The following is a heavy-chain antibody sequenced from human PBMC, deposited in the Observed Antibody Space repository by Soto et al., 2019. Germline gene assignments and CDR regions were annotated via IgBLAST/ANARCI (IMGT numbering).Heavy chain of an antibody. CDR3: ATSPGGGGY. J-gene: IGHJ4*02. CDR2: IYSGGYT. Sequence: EVQLVESGGGLIQPGGSLRLSCAVSGFTVSNNYMSWVRQAPGKGLEGVSVIYSGGYTAYGDSVKGRFTISRDNSKNPQNLQMKTRGAADAAVYSWATSPGGGGYWGQGTLVTVSS. V-gene: IGHV3-53*01. CDR1: GFTVSNNY. D-gene: IGHD3-10*01.